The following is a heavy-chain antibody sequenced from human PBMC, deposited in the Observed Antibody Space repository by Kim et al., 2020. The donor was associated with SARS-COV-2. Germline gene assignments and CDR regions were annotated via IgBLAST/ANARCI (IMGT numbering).Heavy chain of an antibody. V-gene: IGHV6-1*01. J-gene: IGHJ4*02. Sequence: VRSRMTINTDTSKNQFSLQLKSVTPEDTAVYYCARAKDPYYTGAGSNFDYWGQGTLVTVSS. D-gene: IGHD3-10*01. CDR3: ARAKDPYYTGAGSNFDY.